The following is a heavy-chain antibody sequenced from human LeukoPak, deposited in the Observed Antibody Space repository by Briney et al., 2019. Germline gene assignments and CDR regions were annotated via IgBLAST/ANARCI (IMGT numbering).Heavy chain of an antibody. CDR1: GGSISSYY. V-gene: IGHV4-59*01. D-gene: IGHD6-13*01. J-gene: IGHJ5*02. Sequence: MSSETLPLTCIVSGGSISSYYWSWIRQPPGKGLEWIGYIYYSGSTNSNPSLESRVTMSVDTSKNQFSLKLSSVTAADTAVYYCARASYTISWYWFDPWGQGTLVTVSS. CDR3: ARASYTISWYWFDP. CDR2: IYYSGST.